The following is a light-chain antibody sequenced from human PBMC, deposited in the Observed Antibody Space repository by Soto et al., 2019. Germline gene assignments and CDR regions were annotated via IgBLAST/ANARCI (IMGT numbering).Light chain of an antibody. Sequence: EIVLTQSPGTLSLSPGERVTLSCRASQSVSRYLAWFQQRPGQAPRLLIYGASSRATGIPDRFSGSGSGTDFTLTISRLEPEDFAVYYCQQYGTSPTFGGGTKVDIK. CDR1: QSVSRY. V-gene: IGKV3-20*01. CDR2: GAS. CDR3: QQYGTSPT. J-gene: IGKJ4*01.